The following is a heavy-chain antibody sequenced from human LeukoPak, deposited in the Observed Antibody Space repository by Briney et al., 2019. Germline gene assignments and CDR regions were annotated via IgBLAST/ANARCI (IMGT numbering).Heavy chain of an antibody. CDR1: GFTFSSYE. Sequence: PGGSLRLSCAASGFTFSSYEMNWVRQAPGKGLEWVSLITSDGDSTYYADSVKGRFTISRDNSKNYLYLQMNSLRAEDTALYYCAKGTSSWHEFDSWGQGTLVTVSS. CDR2: ITSDGDST. D-gene: IGHD6-13*01. V-gene: IGHV3-43D*03. CDR3: AKGTSSWHEFDS. J-gene: IGHJ4*02.